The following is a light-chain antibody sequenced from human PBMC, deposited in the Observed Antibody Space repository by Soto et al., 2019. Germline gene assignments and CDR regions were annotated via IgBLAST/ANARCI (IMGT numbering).Light chain of an antibody. J-gene: IGLJ2*01. CDR3: SSYAGINIFVV. Sequence: SALTQPPSASGSPGQSVTISCTGTSSDVGAYNYVSWYQQHPGKAPKLIIYEVYKRPSGVPDRFSGFKSGNTASLIVSGLQPEDEADYYCSSYAGINIFVVFGGGTKLTVL. CDR2: EVY. V-gene: IGLV2-8*01. CDR1: SSDVGAYNY.